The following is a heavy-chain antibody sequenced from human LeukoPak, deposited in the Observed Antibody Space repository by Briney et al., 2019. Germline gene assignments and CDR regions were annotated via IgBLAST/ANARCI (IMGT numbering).Heavy chain of an antibody. D-gene: IGHD4-17*01. CDR1: GFTFIGYA. CDR3: ARVLSAVTTRPDDTFDI. Sequence: GGSLRLSCAASGFTFIGYAMHWDRQAPGKGLEWVAIISYDGSNKYYADSVKGRFTISRDNSKNTLYLQIHFLRADDTAVYYCARVLSAVTTRPDDTFDIWGQGTMVIVSS. V-gene: IGHV3-30*03. CDR2: ISYDGSNK. J-gene: IGHJ3*02.